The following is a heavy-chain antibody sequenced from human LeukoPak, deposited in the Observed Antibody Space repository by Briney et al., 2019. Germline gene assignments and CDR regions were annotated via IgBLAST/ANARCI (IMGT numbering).Heavy chain of an antibody. CDR3: ARALYYYDSSGYYDNPYYFDY. J-gene: IGHJ4*02. Sequence: GESLKISCKGSGYSFTSYWISWVRQMPGKGLEWMGRIDPSDSYTNYSPSFQGHVTISADKSISAAYLQWSSLKASDTAMYYCARALYYYDSSGYYDNPYYFDYWGQGTLVTVSS. V-gene: IGHV5-10-1*01. D-gene: IGHD3-22*01. CDR2: IDPSDSYT. CDR1: GYSFTSYW.